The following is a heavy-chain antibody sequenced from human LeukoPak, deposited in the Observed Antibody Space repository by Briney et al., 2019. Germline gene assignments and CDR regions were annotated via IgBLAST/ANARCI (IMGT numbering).Heavy chain of an antibody. Sequence: SETLSLTCTVPGGSISSSSYYWGWIRQPPGKGLEWIGSIYYSGSTYYNPSLKSRVTISVDTSKNQFSLKLSSVTAADTAVYYCARGASIVGATDYWGQGTLVTVSS. CDR2: IYYSGST. CDR3: ARGASIVGATDY. D-gene: IGHD1-26*01. J-gene: IGHJ4*02. CDR1: GGSISSSSYY. V-gene: IGHV4-39*07.